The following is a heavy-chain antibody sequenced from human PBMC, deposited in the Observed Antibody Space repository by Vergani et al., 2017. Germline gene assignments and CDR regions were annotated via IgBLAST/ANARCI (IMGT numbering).Heavy chain of an antibody. J-gene: IGHJ6*02. CDR3: ARTTAAYGMDV. CDR2: ISSSSSTI. Sequence: EVQLVESGGGLVQPGGSLRLSCAASGFTFSSYSMNWVRQGPGRGLGWVSYISSSSSTIYYADSVKGRFTISRANAKNSLYLQMNSLRAEDTAVYYCARTTAAYGMDVWGQGTTVTVSS. D-gene: IGHD4-17*01. CDR1: GFTFSSYS. V-gene: IGHV3-48*01.